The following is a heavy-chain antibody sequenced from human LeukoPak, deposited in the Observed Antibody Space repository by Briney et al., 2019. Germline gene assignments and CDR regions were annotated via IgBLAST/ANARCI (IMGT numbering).Heavy chain of an antibody. CDR1: GGTFSSHA. J-gene: IGHJ5*02. V-gene: IGHV1-69*05. Sequence: SVKVSCKASGGTFSSHAISWVRQAPGQGLEWMGGIIPIFGTANYAQKFQGRVTITTDESTSTAYMELSSLRSEDTAVYYCAREYYYGSGSRGSWFDPWGQGTLVTVSS. CDR3: AREYYYGSGSRGSWFDP. D-gene: IGHD3-10*01. CDR2: IIPIFGTA.